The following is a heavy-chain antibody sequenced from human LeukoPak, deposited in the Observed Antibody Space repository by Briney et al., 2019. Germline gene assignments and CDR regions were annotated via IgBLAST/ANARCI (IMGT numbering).Heavy chain of an antibody. J-gene: IGHJ4*02. Sequence: TGGSLILSCAASGFTFSSYGMHWVRQAPGKGLEWVAVIWYDGSNKYYADSVKGRFTISRDNSKNTLYLQMNSLRAEDTAVYYCAKDRAGATFFDYWGQGTLVTVSS. D-gene: IGHD1-26*01. CDR3: AKDRAGATFFDY. V-gene: IGHV3-33*06. CDR2: IWYDGSNK. CDR1: GFTFSSYG.